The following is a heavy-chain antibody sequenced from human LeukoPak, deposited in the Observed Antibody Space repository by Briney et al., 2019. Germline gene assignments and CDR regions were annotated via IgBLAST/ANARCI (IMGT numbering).Heavy chain of an antibody. CDR3: GSGSFSAFDI. Sequence: PGGSLRLSCAASGFTFSSYSMNWVRQAPGKGLEWVSSISSSSSYIYYADSVKGRFTISRDNSKNTLYLQMNSLRAEDTAVYYCGSGSFSAFDIWGQGTLVTVSS. D-gene: IGHD3-10*01. J-gene: IGHJ3*02. CDR2: ISSSSSYI. V-gene: IGHV3-21*04. CDR1: GFTFSSYS.